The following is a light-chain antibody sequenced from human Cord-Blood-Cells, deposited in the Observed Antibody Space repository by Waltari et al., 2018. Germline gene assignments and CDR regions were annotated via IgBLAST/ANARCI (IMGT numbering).Light chain of an antibody. CDR1: RSDVGSYNP. CDR2: EGS. J-gene: IGLJ3*02. CDR3: YSYAGGSTLV. V-gene: IGLV2-23*01. Sequence: QSVLTQPASVSGSPGQLITISCTGTRSDVGSYNPVSWSQQQPGKAPKLLVYEGSKLYSEVSNRFSSSKCGNTATVPYSELQTEDEADYYCYSYAGGSTLVFCGGTK.